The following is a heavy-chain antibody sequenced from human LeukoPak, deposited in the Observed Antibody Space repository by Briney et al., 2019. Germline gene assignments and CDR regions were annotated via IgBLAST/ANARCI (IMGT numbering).Heavy chain of an antibody. Sequence: GESLKISCKGSGYRFTDYLIGWVRQMPGEGLEWMGIIYPGDCDTRSSPSFQGQVTISADKSINTAHLQWSSLKASDTAMYYCARGAAGTTPDYYYFGLDVWGQGTTVRVSS. D-gene: IGHD1-7*01. CDR3: ARGAAGTTPDYYYFGLDV. CDR2: IYPGDCDT. CDR1: GYRFTDYL. V-gene: IGHV5-51*01. J-gene: IGHJ6*02.